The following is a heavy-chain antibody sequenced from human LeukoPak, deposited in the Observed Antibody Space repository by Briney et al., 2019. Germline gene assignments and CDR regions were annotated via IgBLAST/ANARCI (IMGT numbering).Heavy chain of an antibody. CDR3: ARGFPNPPDY. J-gene: IGHJ4*02. D-gene: IGHD2-21*01. Sequence: SETLSLTCTVSGYSISSGYYWGWIRQPPGKGLEWIGSIYHSGSTYYNPSLKSRVTISVDTSKNQFSLKLSSVTAADTAVYYCARGFPNPPDYWGQGTLATVSS. V-gene: IGHV4-38-2*02. CDR2: IYHSGST. CDR1: GYSISSGYY.